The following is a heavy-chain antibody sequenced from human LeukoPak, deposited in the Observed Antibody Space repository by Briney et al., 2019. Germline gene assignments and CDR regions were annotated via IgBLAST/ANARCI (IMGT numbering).Heavy chain of an antibody. CDR3: ARVRSYSGSYSAYYYGMDV. V-gene: IGHV1-2*06. D-gene: IGHD1-26*01. CDR1: GYTFTGYY. CDR2: INPNSGGT. J-gene: IGHJ6*02. Sequence: ASVKVPCKASGYTFTGYYMHWVRQAPGQGLEWMGRINPNSGGTNYAQKFQGRVTMTRDTSISTAYMELSRLRSDDTAVYYCARVRSYSGSYSAYYYGMDVWGQGTTVTVSS.